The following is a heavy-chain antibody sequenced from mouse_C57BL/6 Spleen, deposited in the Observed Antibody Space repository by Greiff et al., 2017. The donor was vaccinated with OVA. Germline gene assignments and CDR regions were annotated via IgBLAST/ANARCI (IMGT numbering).Heavy chain of an antibody. CDR1: GFTFSDYG. V-gene: IGHV5-17*01. J-gene: IGHJ3*01. D-gene: IGHD2-4*01. CDR2: ICSGSSTI. CDR3: ATGVDYDYYDGVAY. Sequence: DVQLQESGGGLVKPGGSLKLSCAASGFTFSDYGMHWVRQAPEKGLEWVAYICSGSSTIYYADTVKGRFTISRDNAKNTLFLQMTSLRSEDTAMYYGATGVDYDYYDGVAYWGQGTLVTVSA.